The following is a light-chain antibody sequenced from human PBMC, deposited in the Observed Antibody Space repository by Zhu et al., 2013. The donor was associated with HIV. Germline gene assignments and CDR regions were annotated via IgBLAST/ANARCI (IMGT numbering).Light chain of an antibody. CDR1: QRISTF. J-gene: IGKJ3*01. CDR2: GAS. CDR3: HQPYTYPFT. Sequence: DIQLTQSPSFLSASVGDRVTITCRASQRISTFLAWYQQKPGKAPQLLIYGASTLEGGVPSRFSGSGSGAEFTLAISSLQPEDFATYYCHQPYTYPFTFGPGTNV. V-gene: IGKV1-9*01.